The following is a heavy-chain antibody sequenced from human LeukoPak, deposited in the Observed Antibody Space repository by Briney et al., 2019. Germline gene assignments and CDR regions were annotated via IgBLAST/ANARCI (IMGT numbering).Heavy chain of an antibody. Sequence: SVKVSCKASGGTFSSYAISWVRQAPGQGLEWMGGIIPIFGTANYAQKFQGRVTITADESTSTAYMELSSLRSEDTAVYYCASQVHMVRGVTPSLGYWGQGTLVTVSS. J-gene: IGHJ4*02. D-gene: IGHD3-10*01. CDR1: GGTFSSYA. V-gene: IGHV1-69*13. CDR2: IIPIFGTA. CDR3: ASQVHMVRGVTPSLGY.